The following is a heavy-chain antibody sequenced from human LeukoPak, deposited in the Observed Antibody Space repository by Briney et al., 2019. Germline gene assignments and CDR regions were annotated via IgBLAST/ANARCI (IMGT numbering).Heavy chain of an antibody. CDR3: ARGYGGGPTRTYYYYGMDV. Sequence: PETLSLTCTVSGGSISSYYWSWIRQPPGKGLEWIGYIYNSGSTNYNPSLKSRVTISVDTSKNQFSLKLRSVTAADTAVYYCARGYGGGPTRTYYYYGMDVWGQGTSVTVSS. V-gene: IGHV4-59*12. J-gene: IGHJ6*02. CDR1: GGSISSYY. CDR2: IYNSGST. D-gene: IGHD1-26*01.